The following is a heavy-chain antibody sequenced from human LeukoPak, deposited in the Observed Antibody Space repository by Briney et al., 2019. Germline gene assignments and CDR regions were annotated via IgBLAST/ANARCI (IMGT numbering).Heavy chain of an antibody. CDR2: INHSGST. CDR1: GGSFSGYY. D-gene: IGHD2-15*01. J-gene: IGHJ5*02. V-gene: IGHV4-34*01. CDR3: ARDGAKGYCSGGSCQPRFDP. Sequence: LETLSLTCTVYGGSFSGYYWSWIRQPPGKGLEWIGEINHSGSTNYNPSLKSRVTISVDTSKNQFSLKLSSVTAADTAVYYCARDGAKGYCSGGSCQPRFDPWGQGTLVTVSS.